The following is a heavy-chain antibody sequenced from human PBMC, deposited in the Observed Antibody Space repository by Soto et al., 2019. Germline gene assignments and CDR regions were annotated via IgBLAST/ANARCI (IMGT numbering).Heavy chain of an antibody. V-gene: IGHV4-61*01. D-gene: IGHD3-22*01. CDR2: IAYSGST. CDR3: ARVDYYDSSGYPLFDF. J-gene: IGHJ4*02. Sequence: PSETLSLTSTVSGGSVSSGSYYWSWIRQPPGKGLDWIGYIAYSGSTNYNPSLKSRVTISVDTSKNQFSLKLSSVTAADTAVYYCARVDYYDSSGYPLFDFWGQGALVTVSS. CDR1: GGSVSSGSYY.